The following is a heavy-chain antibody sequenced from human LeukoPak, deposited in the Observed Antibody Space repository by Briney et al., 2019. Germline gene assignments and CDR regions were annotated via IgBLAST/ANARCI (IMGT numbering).Heavy chain of an antibody. CDR3: AKARSMVRGVPFDY. CDR2: ISWNSGSI. V-gene: IGHV3-9*01. Sequence: GGSLRLSCAASGFTFDDYAMPWVRQAPGKGLEWVSGISWNSGSIGYADSVKGRFTISRDNAKNSLYLQMNSQRAEDTALYYCAKARSMVRGVPFDYWGQGTLVTVSS. CDR1: GFTFDDYA. D-gene: IGHD3-10*01. J-gene: IGHJ4*02.